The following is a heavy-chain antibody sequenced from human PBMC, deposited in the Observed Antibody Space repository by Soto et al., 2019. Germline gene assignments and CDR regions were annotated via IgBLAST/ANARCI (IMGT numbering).Heavy chain of an antibody. CDR2: ISAYNGNT. V-gene: IGHV1-18*01. J-gene: IGHJ6*02. D-gene: IGHD3-22*01. Sequence: SVKVSCKASGYTFTSYGISWVRQAPGQGLEWMGWISAYNGNTNYAQKLQGRVTMTTDTSTSTAYMELRSLRSDDTAVYYCARDMKKPYYYDRSGFLRAEPTQNYYYGMDVWGQGTTVTVSS. CDR3: ARDMKKPYYYDRSGFLRAEPTQNYYYGMDV. CDR1: GYTFTSYG.